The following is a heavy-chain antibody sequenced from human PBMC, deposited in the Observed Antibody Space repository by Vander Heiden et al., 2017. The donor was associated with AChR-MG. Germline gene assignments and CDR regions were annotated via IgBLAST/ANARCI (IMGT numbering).Heavy chain of an antibody. V-gene: IGHV3-23*01. D-gene: IGHD2-15*01. CDR1: GFTFSSYA. J-gene: IGHJ4*02. CDR3: AKGGVAGGLGFDY. Sequence: EVQLLESGGGLVQPGGSLKLSCAASGFTFSSYAMSWVRQAPGKGLEWVSAISGSGGSTYYADSVKGRFTISRDNSKNTLYLQMNRMRAEDTAVYYCAKGGVAGGLGFDYWGQGTLVTVSS. CDR2: ISGSGGST.